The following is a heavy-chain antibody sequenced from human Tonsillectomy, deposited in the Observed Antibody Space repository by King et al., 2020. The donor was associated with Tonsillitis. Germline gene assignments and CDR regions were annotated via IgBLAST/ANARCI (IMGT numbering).Heavy chain of an antibody. CDR3: ANDITGVELPTIHDYGMDV. V-gene: IGHV3-43*01. CDR2: ITWVGGST. D-gene: IGHD5-24*01. J-gene: IGHJ6*02. Sequence: HWVRQVPGQGLEWVSLITWVGGSTYYADSVKGRFTIARDNSKISLYLHMTSLRTDDPALYYCANDITGVELPTIHDYGMDVWGQGTTVTVSS.